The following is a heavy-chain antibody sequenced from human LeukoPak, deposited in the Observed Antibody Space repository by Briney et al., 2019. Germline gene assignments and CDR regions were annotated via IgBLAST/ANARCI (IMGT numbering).Heavy chain of an antibody. CDR1: GGSISSYY. V-gene: IGHV4-59*01. D-gene: IGHD4-17*01. J-gene: IGHJ6*03. CDR3: ARGGVTPDYGDLRAYYYYYMDV. CDR2: IYYSGST. Sequence: SETLSLTCTVSGGSISSYYWSWIRQPSGKGLEWIGYIYYSGSTNYNPSLKSRVTISVDTSKNQFSLKLSSVTAADTAVYYCARGGVTPDYGDLRAYYYYYMDVWGKGTTVTVSS.